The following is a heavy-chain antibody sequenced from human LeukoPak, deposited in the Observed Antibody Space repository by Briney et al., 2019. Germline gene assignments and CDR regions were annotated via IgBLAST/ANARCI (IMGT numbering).Heavy chain of an antibody. CDR2: IYAGDSDT. CDR3: ARQSTNFHGSGTYLY. J-gene: IGHJ4*02. Sequence: GESLKISCKGFGFLFPNYWIAWVRQMPGKGLEWMGIIYAGDSDTRYNPSFQRQVIISVDKSINTAYLQWSSLTASDTAMYYCARQSTNFHGSGTYLYWGQGTLVTVSS. D-gene: IGHD3-10*01. CDR1: GFLFPNYW. V-gene: IGHV5-51*01.